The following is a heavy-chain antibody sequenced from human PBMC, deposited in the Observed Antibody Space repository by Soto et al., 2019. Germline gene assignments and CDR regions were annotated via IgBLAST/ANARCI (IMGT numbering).Heavy chain of an antibody. Sequence: SETLSLTCTVSGGSISSYYWSWIRQPPGKGLEWIGYIYYSGSTNYNPSLKSRVTISVDTSKNQFSLKLSSVTAADTAVCYCASRGCSGGSCYDYWGQGTLVTVSS. CDR2: IYYSGST. D-gene: IGHD2-15*01. CDR1: GGSISSYY. CDR3: ASRGCSGGSCYDY. V-gene: IGHV4-59*08. J-gene: IGHJ4*02.